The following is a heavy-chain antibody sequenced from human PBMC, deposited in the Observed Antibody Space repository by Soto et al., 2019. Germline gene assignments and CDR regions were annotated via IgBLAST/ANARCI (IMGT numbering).Heavy chain of an antibody. CDR3: ARGKRGIRYYGSGHSDLLAS. CDR1: GGSISSGDYS. V-gene: IGHV4-30-2*01. D-gene: IGHD3-10*01. Sequence: SETLSLTCAVSGGSISSGDYSWSWIRQPPGKGLEWIGYMFHSGSAYYNPSLKSRVTISVDRSKNQFSLKLTSLTAADTAVYYCARGKRGIRYYGSGHSDLLASWGQRTPVTVSS. J-gene: IGHJ1*01. CDR2: MFHSGSA.